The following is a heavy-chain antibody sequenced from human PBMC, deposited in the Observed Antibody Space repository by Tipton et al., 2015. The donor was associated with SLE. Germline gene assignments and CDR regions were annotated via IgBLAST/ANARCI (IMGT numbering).Heavy chain of an antibody. CDR2: ISSSGSTK. CDR1: GFTVSTYE. J-gene: IGHJ4*02. V-gene: IGHV3-48*03. CDR3: ASSRRGMFDY. Sequence: SLRLSCAASGFTVSTYEMNWVRQAPGKGLEWVSYISSSGSTKYYADSVKGRFTISRDNAKNSLFLQMNTLRAEDTAVYYCASSRRGMFDYWGQGTLVTVSS.